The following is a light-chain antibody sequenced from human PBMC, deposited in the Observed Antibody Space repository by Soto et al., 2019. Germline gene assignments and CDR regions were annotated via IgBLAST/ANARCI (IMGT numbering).Light chain of an antibody. Sequence: QSVLAQPRSVSGSPGQSVTISCTGTSSDVGGYNYVSWYQQHPGKAPKLMIYDVSKRPSGVPDRFSGSKSGNTASQTISGFQAEDEADYYCCSYAGSPYVFGTGTKVTVL. CDR1: SSDVGGYNY. CDR3: CSYAGSPYV. CDR2: DVS. J-gene: IGLJ1*01. V-gene: IGLV2-11*01.